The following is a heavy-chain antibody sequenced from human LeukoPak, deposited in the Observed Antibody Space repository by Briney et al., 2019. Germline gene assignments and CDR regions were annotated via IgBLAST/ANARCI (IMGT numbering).Heavy chain of an antibody. CDR1: GGSIRSDIYY. CDR3: ARDRSLVQGPFDY. CDR2: ISSSGAT. V-gene: IGHV4-39*07. D-gene: IGHD3-16*01. J-gene: IGHJ4*02. Sequence: KPSETLSLTCTVSGGSIRSDIYYWAWIRQPPGKGLEWIGGISSSGATHYHPSIKSRVTMSIDMSKMQFSLNLRSVTVADTAVYFCARDRSLVQGPFDYWGQGTLVAVSS.